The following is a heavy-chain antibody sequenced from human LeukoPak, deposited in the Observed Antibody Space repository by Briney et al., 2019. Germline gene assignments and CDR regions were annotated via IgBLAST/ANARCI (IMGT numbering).Heavy chain of an antibody. CDR1: GGTFSSYT. CDR2: IIPILGIA. D-gene: IGHD2-15*01. Sequence: ASVKVSCKASGGTFSSYTISWVRQAPGQGLEWMGRIIPILGIANYAQKFQGRVTITTDESTSTAYMELSSLRSEDTAIYYCARDHCSGDSCYFFDYWGQGTLVTVSS. V-gene: IGHV1-69*16. J-gene: IGHJ4*02. CDR3: ARDHCSGDSCYFFDY.